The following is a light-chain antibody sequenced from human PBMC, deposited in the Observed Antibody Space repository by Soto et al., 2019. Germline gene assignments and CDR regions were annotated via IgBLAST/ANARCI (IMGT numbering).Light chain of an antibody. CDR1: QTIAMY. J-gene: IGKJ2*01. CDR2: TTS. V-gene: IGKV1-39*01. Sequence: DIQMTQSPSSLSASVGDRVTITCRASQTIAMYVNWFQQKPGKAPKHLIYTTSSLQSGVPPRFSGSGSETDFTFTISRLQPEDSATYYCQQSFTTPYTFGQGTKLEIK. CDR3: QQSFTTPYT.